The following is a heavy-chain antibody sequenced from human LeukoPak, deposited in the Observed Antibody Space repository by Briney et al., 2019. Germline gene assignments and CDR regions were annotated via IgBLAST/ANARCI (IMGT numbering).Heavy chain of an antibody. CDR2: VYSSGST. Sequence: SETLSLTCAVSGGSINSNTYYWGWIRQPPGKGLEWIGSVYSSGSTYYNPSLKSRVAISVDTSKNQFSLRLSSVTAPDTAVYYCARRSRSRFFDYWGQGTLVTVSS. CDR3: ARRSRSRFFDY. V-gene: IGHV4-39*01. CDR1: GGSINSNTYY. D-gene: IGHD3-10*01. J-gene: IGHJ4*02.